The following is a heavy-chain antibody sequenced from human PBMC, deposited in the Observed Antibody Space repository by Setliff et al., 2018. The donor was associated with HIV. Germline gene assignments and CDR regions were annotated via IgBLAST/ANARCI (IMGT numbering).Heavy chain of an antibody. J-gene: IGHJ3*01. CDR2: FTPFNDNT. Sequence: SVKVSCKASGYTFTDHYLHWVRQAPGQALEWMGWFTPFNDNTNYAQKYRGRISITRDRSMSTAYMELSSLRSEDTGMYYCARSSRANEAFDVWGQGSPGHRLL. CDR1: GYTFTDHY. CDR3: ARSSRANEAFDV. V-gene: IGHV1-45*02.